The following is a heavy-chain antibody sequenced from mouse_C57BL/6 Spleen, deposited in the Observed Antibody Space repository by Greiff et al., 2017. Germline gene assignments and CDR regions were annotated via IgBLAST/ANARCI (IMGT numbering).Heavy chain of an antibody. V-gene: IGHV5-17*01. J-gene: IGHJ2*01. Sequence: EVNVVESGGGLVKPGGSLKLSCAASGFTFSDYGMHWVRQAPEKGLEWVAYISSGSSTIYYADTVKGRFTISRDNAKNTLFLQMTSLRSGDTAMYYSARQDYYGSSYPHFDYWGQGTTLTVSS. CDR1: GFTFSDYG. D-gene: IGHD1-1*01. CDR2: ISSGSSTI. CDR3: ARQDYYGSSYPHFDY.